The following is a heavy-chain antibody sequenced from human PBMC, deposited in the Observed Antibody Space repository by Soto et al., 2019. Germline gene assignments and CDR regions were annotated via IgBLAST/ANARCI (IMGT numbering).Heavy chain of an antibody. CDR3: SRDLGAPGRGSAVGYFYHDGMDV. CDR1: EFTFSSYW. J-gene: IGHJ6*02. D-gene: IGHD2-2*01. V-gene: IGHV3-7*05. CDR2: IKEDGSEK. Sequence: EVQLVESGGGLVQPGGSLRLSCAASEFTFSSYWMNWVRQAPGKGLEWVANIKEDGSEKYYVDSVKGRFTISRDNAKNSLYLQMNRLRGEDTAAYYCSRDLGAPGRGSAVGYFYHDGMDVWGQGTTVTVSS.